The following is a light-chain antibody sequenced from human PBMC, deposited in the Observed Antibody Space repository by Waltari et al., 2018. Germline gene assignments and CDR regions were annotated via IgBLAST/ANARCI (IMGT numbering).Light chain of an antibody. V-gene: IGKV3-20*01. J-gene: IGKJ2*01. CDR2: GAS. CDR3: QQYDSTPYT. CDR1: QSLSSSY. Sequence: ELVLTQSPDTLSLSQGDRAALSCRASQSLSSSYLAWYQQKPGQAPRLLIYGASSRATGIPDRFSGSGSETDFTLTISRLEPEDFAVYYCQQYDSTPYTFGQGTKLEIK.